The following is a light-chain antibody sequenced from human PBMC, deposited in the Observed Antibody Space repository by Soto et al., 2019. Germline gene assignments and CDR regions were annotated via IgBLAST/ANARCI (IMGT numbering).Light chain of an antibody. J-gene: IGKJ4*01. V-gene: IGKV1-39*01. CDR3: LQGYTTPPLT. Sequence: DIPMTQSPSSPSASVGDRVTITCRASQSISNYLSWYQHKPGIAPKLLIYAASTLQSGVPSRFSGSGSGTDFTLTISSMQFEDFATYYCLQGYTTPPLTFGGGTKVEIK. CDR2: AAS. CDR1: QSISNY.